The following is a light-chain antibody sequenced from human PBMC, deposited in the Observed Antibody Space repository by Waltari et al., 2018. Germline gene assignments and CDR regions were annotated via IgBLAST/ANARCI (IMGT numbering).Light chain of an antibody. CDR3: QHYVRLPAT. Sequence: EIMVTHSPGTLSLSPGERATLSCRASQSVSRTLAWYQQKPGQAPRLLICGASTRATGIPERFSGGGSGTDFSLTISRLEPEDCAVYYCQHYVRLPATFGQGTKVEIK. J-gene: IGKJ1*01. V-gene: IGKV3-20*01. CDR1: QSVSRT. CDR2: GAS.